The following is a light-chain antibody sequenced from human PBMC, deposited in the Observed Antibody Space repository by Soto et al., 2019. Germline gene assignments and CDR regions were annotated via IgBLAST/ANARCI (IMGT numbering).Light chain of an antibody. V-gene: IGKV1-5*01. CDR1: QSISSW. Sequence: DIQMTQSPSTLSASLGDRVTITCRASQSISSWLAWYQQKPGKAPNLLIYDASSLESGVPSRFSGSGSGTEFTLTISSLQPDDFATYYCQQYNTYSTFGQGTRLEIK. CDR3: QQYNTYST. CDR2: DAS. J-gene: IGKJ5*01.